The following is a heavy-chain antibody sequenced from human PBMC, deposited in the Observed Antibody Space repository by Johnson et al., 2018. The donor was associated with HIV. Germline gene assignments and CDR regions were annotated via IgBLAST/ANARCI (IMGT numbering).Heavy chain of an antibody. CDR2: IYDGGTT. CDR1: GFTVSSNY. J-gene: IGHJ3*02. Sequence: VQLVESGGGVVQPGRSLRLSCAASGFTVSSNYMSWVRQAPGKGLEWVSFIYDGGTTYYADSVKGRFTISRDNSKNSLYLQMNSLRAEDTAVYYCARIPGSGWDHDAFEIWGQGTMVTVSS. D-gene: IGHD6-19*01. V-gene: IGHV3-66*01. CDR3: ARIPGSGWDHDAFEI.